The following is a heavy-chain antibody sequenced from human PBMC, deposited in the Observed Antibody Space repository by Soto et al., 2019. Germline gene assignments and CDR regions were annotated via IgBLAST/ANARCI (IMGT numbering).Heavy chain of an antibody. J-gene: IGHJ4*02. D-gene: IGHD3-9*01. CDR2: IGGSSSYT. CDR1: GFPFSDYY. Sequence: QVQLVESGGDLVKPGGSLRLSCAASGFPFSDYYMSGIRQAPGKGLEWVSSIGGSSSYTNNADSVKDRFTISRDNAKNSLYLQMNSLRAEDTAVYYCARRRPTGYYNYWGQGTLVTVSA. CDR3: ARRRPTGYYNY. V-gene: IGHV3-11*05.